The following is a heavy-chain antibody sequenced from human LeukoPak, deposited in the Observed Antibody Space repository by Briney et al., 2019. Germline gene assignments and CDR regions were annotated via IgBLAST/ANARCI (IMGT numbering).Heavy chain of an antibody. CDR2: INPNSGGT. CDR1: GYTFTGYY. Sequence: ASVKVSCKASGYTFTGYYMHWVRQAPGQGLEWMGWINPNSGGTNYAQKFQGRVTMTRDTSISTAYMELSRLRSGDTAVYYCARAMMAGKLFDYWGQGTLVTVSS. J-gene: IGHJ4*02. V-gene: IGHV1-2*02. CDR3: ARAMMAGKLFDY. D-gene: IGHD5-24*01.